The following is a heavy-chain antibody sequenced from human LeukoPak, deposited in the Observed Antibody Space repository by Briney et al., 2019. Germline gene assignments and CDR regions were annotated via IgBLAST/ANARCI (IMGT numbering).Heavy chain of an antibody. CDR2: IYSGGIT. D-gene: IGHD3-22*01. CDR1: GVTVSNNY. J-gene: IGHJ3*02. CDR3: ATHYYDSSGYYYDHAFDI. V-gene: IGHV3-53*01. Sequence: PGGSLRLSCAASGVTVSNNYMNWVRQAPGKGLEWVSVIYSGGITYYADSLTGRFTISRDNSKNTLYLQMNNLTAEDTAVYYCATHYYDSSGYYYDHAFDIWGEGTMVTVSS.